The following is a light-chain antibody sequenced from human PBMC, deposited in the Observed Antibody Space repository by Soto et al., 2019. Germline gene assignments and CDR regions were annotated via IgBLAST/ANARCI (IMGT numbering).Light chain of an antibody. CDR1: QPISTY. CDR3: LQRSDWPIT. CDR2: DAS. V-gene: IGKV3-11*01. J-gene: IGKJ5*01. Sequence: EIVLTQSPPTLSLSPGESAALSCRFSQPISTYLAWYQQKPGQAPRLLIYDASTRATGIPTRFSGSGSGTDFTLTISYLEPEDFAVYYCLQRSDWPITFGQGTRLEIK.